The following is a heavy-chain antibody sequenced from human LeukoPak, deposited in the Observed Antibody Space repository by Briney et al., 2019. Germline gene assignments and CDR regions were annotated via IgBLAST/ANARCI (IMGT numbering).Heavy chain of an antibody. Sequence: ASVKVSCQASGHTLTVYYLHWVRQAPGPGLEWIGWINPNIGATRYAQKFQGRVTMTRDTSINTGYMELSSLRSDDTAVYYCARDDAHSDQNVFDVWGQGTLVTVSS. CDR2: INPNIGAT. J-gene: IGHJ3*01. D-gene: IGHD2-21*02. CDR1: GHTLTVYY. CDR3: ARDDAHSDQNVFDV. V-gene: IGHV1-2*02.